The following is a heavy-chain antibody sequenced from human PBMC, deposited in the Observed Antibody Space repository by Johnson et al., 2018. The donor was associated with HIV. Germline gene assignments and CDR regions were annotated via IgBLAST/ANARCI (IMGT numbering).Heavy chain of an antibody. V-gene: IGHV3-66*02. CDR2: IYSGGST. J-gene: IGHJ3*02. CDR1: GFTVSSNY. CDR3: ARTCRGSSWYRVSGTDGFDI. D-gene: IGHD6-13*01. Sequence: VQLVESGGGLVQPGGSLRLSCAASGFTVSSNYMSWVRQAPGKGLEWVSVIYSGGSTYYADSVKGRFTISRDNSKNTVYLQMNSLRAEDTAVYYCARTCRGSSWYRVSGTDGFDIWGHGTRVTVSS.